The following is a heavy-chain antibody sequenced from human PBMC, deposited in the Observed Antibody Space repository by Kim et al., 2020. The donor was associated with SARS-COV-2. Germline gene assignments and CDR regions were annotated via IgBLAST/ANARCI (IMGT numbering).Heavy chain of an antibody. D-gene: IGHD5-12*01. CDR2: ISDSGGST. CDR1: GFTFSSYG. V-gene: IGHV3-23*01. Sequence: GGSLRLSCAASGFTFSSYGMSWVRQAPGKGLEWVSGISDSGGSTNYADSVKGRFTISRDNPKNTLYLQMNSLRAEDTAVYYCAKGSGPNAYDCIDYWGQGTLVTVSS. CDR3: AKGSGPNAYDCIDY. J-gene: IGHJ4*02.